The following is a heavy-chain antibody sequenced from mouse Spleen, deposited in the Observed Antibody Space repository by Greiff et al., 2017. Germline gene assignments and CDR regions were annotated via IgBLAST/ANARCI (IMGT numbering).Heavy chain of an antibody. CDR3: ARETGLNFDY. CDR2: ISYDGSN. CDR1: GYSITSGYY. J-gene: IGHJ2*01. Sequence: EVQLQESGPGLVKPSQSLSLTCSVTGYSITSGYYWNWIRQFPGNKLEWMGYISYDGSNNYNPSLKNRISITRDTSKNQFFLKLNSVTSEDTATYYCARETGLNFDYWGQGTTLTVSS. V-gene: IGHV3-6*01. D-gene: IGHD4-1*01.